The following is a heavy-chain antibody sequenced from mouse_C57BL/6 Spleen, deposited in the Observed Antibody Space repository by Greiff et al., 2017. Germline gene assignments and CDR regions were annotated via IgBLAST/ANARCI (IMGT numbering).Heavy chain of an antibody. V-gene: IGHV1-52*01. Sequence: QVQLQQPGAELVRPGSSVKLSCKASGYTFTSYWMPWVKQRPIQGLEWIGNIDPSDSETHYNQKFKDKATLTVDKSSSTAYMQLSSLTSEDSAVYYCARGDYYGSSYYAMDYWGQGTSVTVSS. CDR1: GYTFTSYW. CDR3: ARGDYYGSSYYAMDY. J-gene: IGHJ4*01. CDR2: IDPSDSET. D-gene: IGHD1-1*01.